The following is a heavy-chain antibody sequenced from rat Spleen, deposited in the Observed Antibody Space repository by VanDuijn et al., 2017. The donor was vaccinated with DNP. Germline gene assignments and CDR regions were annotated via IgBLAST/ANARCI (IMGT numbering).Heavy chain of an antibody. D-gene: IGHD1-2*01. CDR2: ISTSGGST. CDR3: TRRNSSPYFDY. CDR1: GFTFSSFP. J-gene: IGHJ2*01. Sequence: EVQLVESGGGLVQPGRSMKLSCAASGFTFSSFPMAWVRQAPTKGLEWVATISTSGGSTYYRDSVKGRFTISRDNAKSTLYLQMNSLRSEETATYYCTRRNSSPYFDYWGQGVMVTVAS. V-gene: IGHV5-46*01.